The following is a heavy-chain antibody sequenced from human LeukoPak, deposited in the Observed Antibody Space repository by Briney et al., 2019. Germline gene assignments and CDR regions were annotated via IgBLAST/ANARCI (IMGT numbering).Heavy chain of an antibody. CDR3: ARGLGYSYGYGIDY. J-gene: IGHJ4*02. Sequence: GGSLRLSCAASGFTFSSYAMHWVRQAPGKGPEWVAIIWYDGSNKYYAESVEGRFTISRDNSKNTLYLQMNSLRAEDTAVYSCARGLGYSYGYGIDYWGQGTLVIASS. CDR2: IWYDGSNK. CDR1: GFTFSSYA. V-gene: IGHV3-33*08. D-gene: IGHD5-18*01.